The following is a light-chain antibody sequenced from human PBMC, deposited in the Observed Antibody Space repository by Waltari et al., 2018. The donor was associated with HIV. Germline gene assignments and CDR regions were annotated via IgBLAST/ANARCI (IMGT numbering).Light chain of an antibody. CDR2: ANI. CDR3: QSFDSSLTTSGVI. J-gene: IGLJ2*01. V-gene: IGLV1-40*01. Sequence: TAPKLLIYANINRPSGVPDRFSGSKSGSSASLAITGLQAEDEAHYYCQSFDSSLTTSGVIFGGGTKLTVL.